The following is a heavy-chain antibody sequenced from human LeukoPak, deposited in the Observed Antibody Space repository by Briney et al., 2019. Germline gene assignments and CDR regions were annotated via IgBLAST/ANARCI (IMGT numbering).Heavy chain of an antibody. V-gene: IGHV4-31*03. J-gene: IGHJ5*02. CDR1: GGSISSGGYY. CDR3: ARAMEDYGDYEFPPNWFDP. Sequence: SETLSLICTVSGGSISSGGYYWSWIRQHPGKGLEWIGYIYYSGSTYYNPSLKSRVTISVDTSKNQFSLKLSSVTAADTAVYYCARAMEDYGDYEFPPNWFDPWGQGTLVTVSS. D-gene: IGHD4-17*01. CDR2: IYYSGST.